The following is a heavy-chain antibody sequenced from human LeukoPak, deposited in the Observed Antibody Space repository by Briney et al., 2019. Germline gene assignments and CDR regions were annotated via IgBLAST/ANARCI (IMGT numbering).Heavy chain of an antibody. J-gene: IGHJ4*02. Sequence: GASVKVSCKASGYTFTGYYMHWVRQAPGQGLEWMGWINPNSGGTNYAQKFQGRVTMTRDTSISTAYMELRSLRSDDTAVYYCARLYCSGGSCYRKGLDYWGQGTLVTVSS. CDR1: GYTFTGYY. CDR3: ARLYCSGGSCYRKGLDY. D-gene: IGHD2-15*01. V-gene: IGHV1-2*02. CDR2: INPNSGGT.